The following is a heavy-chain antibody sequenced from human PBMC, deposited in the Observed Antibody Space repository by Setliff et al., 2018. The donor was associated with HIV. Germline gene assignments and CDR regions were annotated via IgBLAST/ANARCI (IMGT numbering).Heavy chain of an antibody. D-gene: IGHD5-18*01. CDR3: ARTGTQLWSYYYFDY. Sequence: KPSETLSLTCTVSGDSITSGNFFWSWIRQSPGKGLEWIGYIYFSGSATHNPTLKSPVSISVDTSKNQFSLKLSSVTAADTAVYYCARTGTQLWSYYYFDYWGQGTLVTVSS. CDR1: GDSITSGNFF. CDR2: IYFSGSA. J-gene: IGHJ4*02. V-gene: IGHV4-30-4*02.